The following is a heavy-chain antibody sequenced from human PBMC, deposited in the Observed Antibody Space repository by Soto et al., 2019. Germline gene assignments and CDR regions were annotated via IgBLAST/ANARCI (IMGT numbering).Heavy chain of an antibody. CDR1: GYTFTSYG. V-gene: IGHV1-18*01. Sequence: GASVKVSCKASGYTFTSYGISGVRQAPGQGLEWMGWISAYNGNTNYAQKLQGRVTMTKDTSTSKAYMELRSLRSDDTAVYYCERAPRITMIVVGTSVWYFDLSGRRKLVTVSP. CDR2: ISAYNGNT. D-gene: IGHD3-22*01. CDR3: ERAPRITMIVVGTSVWYFDL. J-gene: IGHJ2*01.